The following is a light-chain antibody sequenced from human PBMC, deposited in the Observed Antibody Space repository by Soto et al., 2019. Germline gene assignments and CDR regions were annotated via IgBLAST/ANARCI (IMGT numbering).Light chain of an antibody. CDR3: QQSYNLKFT. CDR1: QGIRND. J-gene: IGKJ3*01. Sequence: AIQMTQSPSSLSASVGDRVTITCRASQGIRNDLGWYQQKPGKAPKLLIYAASSLQSGVPSRFSGSGSGTDFTLTISSLQPEDFATYYCQQSYNLKFTFGPGTKVDIK. V-gene: IGKV1-6*01. CDR2: AAS.